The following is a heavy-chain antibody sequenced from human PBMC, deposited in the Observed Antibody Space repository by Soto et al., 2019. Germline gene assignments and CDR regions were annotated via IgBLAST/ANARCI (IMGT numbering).Heavy chain of an antibody. CDR3: ARQVTRGCSGTSYAYLDY. D-gene: IGHD3-10*02. V-gene: IGHV4-59*08. Sequence: SENLSLTCTGSGGSIRSYYWSWIRQPPGKGLEWIGYIYYSGSTNYNPSLKSRVTISVDTSKNQFSLKLSSVTAADTAVYYCARQVTRGCSGTSYAYLDYCGRGTPDTGSS. CDR1: GGSIRSYY. CDR2: IYYSGST. J-gene: IGHJ4*02.